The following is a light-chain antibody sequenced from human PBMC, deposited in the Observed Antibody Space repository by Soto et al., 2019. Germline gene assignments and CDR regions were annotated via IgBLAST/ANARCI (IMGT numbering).Light chain of an antibody. CDR3: QQYGSSIT. CDR1: RSVGNN. J-gene: IGKJ5*01. CDR2: GAS. Sequence: ESVLTQSPATLSLSAGERATLSCRASRSVGNNLAWYQQKPGQAPRLLIYGASSRATGIPDRFSGRGSGTDFTLTISRLEPEDFAVYYCQQYGSSITFGQGTRLE. V-gene: IGKV3-20*01.